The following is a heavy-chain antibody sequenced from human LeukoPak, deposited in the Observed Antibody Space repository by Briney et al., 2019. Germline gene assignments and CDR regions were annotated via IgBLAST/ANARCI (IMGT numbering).Heavy chain of an antibody. J-gene: IGHJ3*02. CDR3: ARDAGSGRGTFDI. D-gene: IGHD2-15*01. Sequence: PGGSLRLSCAASGFTFSSYAMHWVRQAPGKGLEWVAVISYDGSNKYYADSVKGRFTISRDNSKNTLYLQMNSLRAEDTAVYSCARDAGSGRGTFDIWGQGTMVTVSS. CDR2: ISYDGSNK. CDR1: GFTFSSYA. V-gene: IGHV3-30-3*01.